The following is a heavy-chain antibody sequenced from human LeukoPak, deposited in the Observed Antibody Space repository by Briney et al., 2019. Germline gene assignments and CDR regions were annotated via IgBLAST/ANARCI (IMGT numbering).Heavy chain of an antibody. D-gene: IGHD2-15*01. CDR2: INPNSGGT. CDR1: GYTFTGYY. J-gene: IGHJ5*02. Sequence: AASVKVSCKASGYTFTGYYMHWVRQAPGQGLEWMGWINPNSGGTNYAQKFQGRVTITADESTSTAYMELSSLRSEDTAVYYCARDKGYCSGGSCVRWFDPWGQGTLVTVSS. V-gene: IGHV1-2*02. CDR3: ARDKGYCSGGSCVRWFDP.